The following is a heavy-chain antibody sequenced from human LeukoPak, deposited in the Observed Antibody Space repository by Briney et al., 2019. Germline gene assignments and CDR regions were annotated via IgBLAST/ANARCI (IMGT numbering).Heavy chain of an antibody. V-gene: IGHV1-46*01. D-gene: IGHD5-12*01. CDR1: GYTFISYY. CDR2: INPSGGST. CDR3: AREGPWLRANNSYDYMGV. Sequence: ASVKVSCKASGYTFISYYMHWVRQAPGQGLEWMGIINPSGGSTSYAQKFQGRVTMTRDTSTSTVYMELSSLRSEDTAVYYCAREGPWLRANNSYDYMGVWGKGTTVTISS. J-gene: IGHJ6*03.